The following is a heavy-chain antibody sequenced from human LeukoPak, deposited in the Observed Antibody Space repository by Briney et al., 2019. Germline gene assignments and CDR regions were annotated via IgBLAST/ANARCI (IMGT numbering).Heavy chain of an antibody. CDR1: GFNFTNYN. Sequence: GGSLSLSCSASGFNFTNYNRDWVRQAPGKGLEWVSSIHSSSGSIYYTDSLKGRFTISRDNAKNSLYLQMITLRAEDTAVYYCAVAYYYGSGDAFDIWGQGTKVTVSS. CDR3: AVAYYYGSGDAFDI. D-gene: IGHD3-10*01. V-gene: IGHV3-21*01. CDR2: IHSSSGSI. J-gene: IGHJ3*02.